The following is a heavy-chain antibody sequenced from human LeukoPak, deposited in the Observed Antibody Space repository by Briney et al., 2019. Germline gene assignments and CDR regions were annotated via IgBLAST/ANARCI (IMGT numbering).Heavy chain of an antibody. Sequence: GGSLRLSCAASGFTFSSYWMSWVRQAPGKGREGVANIKQDGSEKFYVDSVKGRFTISRDNTKNSLYLQMNSLRAEDTAVYYCAREVVKRTTYYDILTGYYTPLWGQGTLVTVSS. CDR3: AREVVKRTTYYDILTGYYTPL. J-gene: IGHJ4*02. CDR2: IKQDGSEK. CDR1: GFTFSSYW. V-gene: IGHV3-7*01. D-gene: IGHD3-9*01.